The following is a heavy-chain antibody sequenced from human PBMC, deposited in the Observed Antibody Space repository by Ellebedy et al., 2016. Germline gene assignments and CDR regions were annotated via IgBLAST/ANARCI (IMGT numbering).Heavy chain of an antibody. CDR1: GGSFSNYY. CDR2: ISHSGRT. J-gene: IGHJ5*02. Sequence: SETLSLTCGVYGGSFSNYYWSWIRQTPGKGLECIGEISHSGRTKYNPSLKSRVTISLDTSKKQFSLKMNSVTAADTGVYFCARGRSAVVTAFNWLDPWGQGTQVTVSS. D-gene: IGHD2-21*02. V-gene: IGHV4-34*01. CDR3: ARGRSAVVTAFNWLDP.